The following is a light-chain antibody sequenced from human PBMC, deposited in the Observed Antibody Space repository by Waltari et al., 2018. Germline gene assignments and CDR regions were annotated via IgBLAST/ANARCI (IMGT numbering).Light chain of an antibody. CDR2: RDS. CDR3: QVWDSSTAV. CDR1: NLGRKN. J-gene: IGLJ3*02. Sequence: SYELTPPLSVSVALGQTARITCGGTNLGRKNVHWYQQTPGHAPVLVIYRDSNRPSGIPERFSGSNSGNTATLTISRAQAGDEADYYCQVWDSSTAVFGGGTKLTVL. V-gene: IGLV3-9*01.